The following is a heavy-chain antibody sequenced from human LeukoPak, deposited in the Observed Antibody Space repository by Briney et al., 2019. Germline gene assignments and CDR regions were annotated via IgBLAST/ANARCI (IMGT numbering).Heavy chain of an antibody. J-gene: IGHJ4*02. D-gene: IGHD6-13*01. CDR3: VRVVTMSSGWYHFDN. Sequence: GGSLRLSCAASGFAITDHHMDWVRQAPGKGMEWVGRSQTTKPNSCTTEYAASVKGRFTISRDDSKNSLYLQLNSLKTEDTAVYYCVRVVTMSSGWYHFDNWGQGTLVTVSS. V-gene: IGHV3-72*01. CDR1: GFAITDHH. CDR2: SQTTKPNSCTT.